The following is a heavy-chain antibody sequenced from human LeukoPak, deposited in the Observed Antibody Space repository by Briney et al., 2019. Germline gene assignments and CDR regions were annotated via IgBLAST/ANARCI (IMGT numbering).Heavy chain of an antibody. D-gene: IGHD1-26*01. CDR2: ISSSSSYI. V-gene: IGHV3-21*01. CDR3: ARDAEFEAIVGASNWFDP. Sequence: GGSLRLSCAASGFTFSSYSMNWVRQAPGKGLEWVSSISSSSSYIYYADSVKGRFTISRDNAKNSLYLQMNSLRAEDTAVYYCARDAEFEAIVGASNWFDPWGQGTLVTVSS. CDR1: GFTFSSYS. J-gene: IGHJ5*02.